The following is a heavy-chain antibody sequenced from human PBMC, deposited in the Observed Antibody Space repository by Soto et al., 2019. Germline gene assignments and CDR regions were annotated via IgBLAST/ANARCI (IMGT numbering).Heavy chain of an antibody. CDR1: GYRFTDYD. Sequence: QVQLVQSGAEVQNPGASLKGSCKASGYRFTDYDIHWMSQVPGQTLEWMGWIVANNGDTKYSQKLQGRVTLTRDTSETTAYMELSSLRYEDTAVYYCARGSNPFHYWGQGTPVAVSS. CDR2: IVANNGDT. D-gene: IGHD4-4*01. V-gene: IGHV1-3*01. J-gene: IGHJ4*02. CDR3: ARGSNPFHY.